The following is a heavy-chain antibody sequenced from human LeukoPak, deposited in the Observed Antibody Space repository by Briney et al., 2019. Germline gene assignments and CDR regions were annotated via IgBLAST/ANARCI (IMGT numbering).Heavy chain of an antibody. CDR3: ARVPPSAHQLLSSDY. J-gene: IGHJ4*02. CDR2: ISANNGET. CDR1: GYTFTNYG. V-gene: IGHV1-18*04. D-gene: IGHD2-2*01. Sequence: GSVMKSCKASGYTFTNYGISWVRQAPGQGLEWMAWISANNGETRYAQNFQGRVTMTTDTSTSTAYLELRSLRSDDTAVYYCARVPPSAHQLLSSDYWGEGTQVSPSS.